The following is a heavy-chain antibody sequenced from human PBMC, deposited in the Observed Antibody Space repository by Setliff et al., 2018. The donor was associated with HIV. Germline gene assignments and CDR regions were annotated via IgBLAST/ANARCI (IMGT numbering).Heavy chain of an antibody. V-gene: IGHV4-4*08. J-gene: IGHJ5*02. CDR3: SRAAYDAVDWLDP. D-gene: IGHD1-1*01. Sequence: PSETLSLTCAVSSESIVSYYWNWIRQPPGRGLKWIGYIHTSGRTKYNPSLKSRLTILEDTSKKQFSLRLTSVTAADTAVYYCSRAAYDAVDWLDPWGQGTLVTVSS. CDR2: IHTSGRT. CDR1: SESIVSYY.